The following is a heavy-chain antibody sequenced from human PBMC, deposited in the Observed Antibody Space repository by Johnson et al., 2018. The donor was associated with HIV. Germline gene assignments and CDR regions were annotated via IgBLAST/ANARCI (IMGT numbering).Heavy chain of an antibody. J-gene: IGHJ3*02. CDR2: IYSGGST. V-gene: IGHV3-66*03. D-gene: IGHD2-21*01. CDR3: PRERRAGVKGAFDI. CDR1: GFTVSSNY. Sequence: VQLVESGGGLIQPGGSLRLSCAASGFTVSSNYMSWVRQAPGKGLEWVSVIYSGGSTYYADSVKGRFPISRDNSKNTLYLQMNSLRAEDTAVYYCPRERRAGVKGAFDIWGQGTMVTVSS.